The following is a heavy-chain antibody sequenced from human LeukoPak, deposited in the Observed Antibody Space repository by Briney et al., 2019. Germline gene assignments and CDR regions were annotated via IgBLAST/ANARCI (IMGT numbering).Heavy chain of an antibody. D-gene: IGHD5-12*01. Sequence: GESLKISCRGSGYSFSNHWIGWVRQMPGKGLEWMGIIYPGDSDTRYSPSFQGQVTISADKSISTAYLQWSSLKASDTAMYYCATVVADQTYYYYMDVWGKGTTVTVSS. CDR3: ATVVADQTYYYYMDV. J-gene: IGHJ6*03. V-gene: IGHV5-51*01. CDR2: IYPGDSDT. CDR1: GYSFSNHW.